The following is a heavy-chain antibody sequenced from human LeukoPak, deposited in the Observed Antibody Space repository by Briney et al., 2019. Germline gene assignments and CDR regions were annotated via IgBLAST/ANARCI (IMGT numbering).Heavy chain of an antibody. V-gene: IGHV1-18*01. Sequence: GASVKVSCKASGYTFTNYGISWVRQAPGQGLEWMGWISTYNDNINFAQKFQGRVTMTTDTSTNTAYMELSSLRSEDTAVYYCARGYLEYSSPRPTIHFDYWGQGTLVTVSS. CDR2: ISTYNDNI. CDR1: GYTFTNYG. D-gene: IGHD6-6*01. J-gene: IGHJ4*02. CDR3: ARGYLEYSSPRPTIHFDY.